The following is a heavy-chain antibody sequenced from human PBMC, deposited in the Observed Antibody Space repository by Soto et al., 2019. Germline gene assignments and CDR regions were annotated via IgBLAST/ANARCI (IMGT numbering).Heavy chain of an antibody. CDR2: TYQSGST. CDR3: ARDVAVRGAMGWFDL. D-gene: IGHD3-10*01. V-gene: IGHV4-30-2*01. CDR1: GDSISSGTYT. Sequence: QLQLQESGSGLVKPSQTLSLTCAVSGDSISSGTYTWNWIRQPPGKGLEWIGFTYQSGSTFYNASLKGRVTITVDRSKNHFSLHLSSVTAADTAVYYCARDVAVRGAMGWFDLWGQGTLVTVSS. J-gene: IGHJ5*02.